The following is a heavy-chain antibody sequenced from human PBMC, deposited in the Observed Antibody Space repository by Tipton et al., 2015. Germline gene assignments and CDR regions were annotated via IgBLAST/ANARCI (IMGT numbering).Heavy chain of an antibody. D-gene: IGHD6-13*01. CDR1: GYTFTSYG. V-gene: IGHV1-18*01. Sequence: QSGAEVKKPGASVKVSCKTAGYTFTSYGVSWVRQAPGQGLEWMGWISAYNGNTKYAQKLQGRVTMTTDTSTSTAYMELRSLRSDDTAFYFCARENSIWYPYCDHWGQGTLVTVAS. CDR3: ARENSIWYPYCDH. CDR2: ISAYNGNT. J-gene: IGHJ4*02.